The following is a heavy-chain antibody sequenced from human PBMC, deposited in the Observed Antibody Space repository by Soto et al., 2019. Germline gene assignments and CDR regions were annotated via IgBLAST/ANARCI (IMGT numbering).Heavy chain of an antibody. J-gene: IGHJ3*02. CDR3: ARDYYDSSGHDAFDI. D-gene: IGHD3-22*01. CDR1: GGSISGSY. CDR2: VYYTGST. V-gene: IGHV4-59*01. Sequence: SETLSLTCSVSGGSISGSYWSWIRQSPGKGLEWLGYVYYTGSTNYSPSLRSRVTISVDTSKNQFSLKLSSVTAADTAVYYCARDYYDSSGHDAFDIWGQGTMVTVSS.